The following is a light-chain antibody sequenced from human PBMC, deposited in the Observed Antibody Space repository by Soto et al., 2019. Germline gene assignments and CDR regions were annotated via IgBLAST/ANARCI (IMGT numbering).Light chain of an antibody. J-gene: IGLJ1*01. CDR3: SSYTSSSTLYV. CDR2: DVS. V-gene: IGLV2-14*01. Sequence: QSVLTQPASVSGSPGQSITISCTGTSSDFGGYNYVSWYQQHPGKAPKLMIYDVSNRPSGVSNRFSGSKSGNPASLTISGLQAEDEADYYCSSYTSSSTLYVFGTGTKVTVL. CDR1: SSDFGGYNY.